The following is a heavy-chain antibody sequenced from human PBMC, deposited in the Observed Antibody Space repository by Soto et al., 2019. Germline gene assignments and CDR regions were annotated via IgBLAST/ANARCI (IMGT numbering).Heavy chain of an antibody. CDR2: INHSGST. CDR3: ARSMRVGASHGDKVDY. Sequence: SATLSLTCAVYGGSFSGYYWSWIRQPPGKGLEWIGEINHSGSTNYNPSLKSRVTISVDTSKNQFSLKLSSVTAADTAVYYCARSMRVGASHGDKVDYWGQGTLVTVSS. CDR1: GGSFSGYY. V-gene: IGHV4-34*01. D-gene: IGHD1-26*01. J-gene: IGHJ4*02.